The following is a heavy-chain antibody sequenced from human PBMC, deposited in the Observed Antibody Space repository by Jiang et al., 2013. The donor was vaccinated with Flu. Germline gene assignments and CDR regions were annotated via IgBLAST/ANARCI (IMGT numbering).Heavy chain of an antibody. V-gene: IGHV3-21*01. Sequence: VQLLESGGGLVKPGGSLRLSCAVSGFSFGSFSVDWVRQAPGEGLEWVSAISARSTYIYYADSVKGRFTISRDNARNSLYLEMNSLRPEDTALYYCARGNSVYGVMVAFDIWGQGTMVTVSS. CDR3: ARGNSVYGVMVAFDI. CDR1: GFSFGSFS. D-gene: IGHD5/OR15-5a*01. CDR2: ISARSTYI. J-gene: IGHJ3*02.